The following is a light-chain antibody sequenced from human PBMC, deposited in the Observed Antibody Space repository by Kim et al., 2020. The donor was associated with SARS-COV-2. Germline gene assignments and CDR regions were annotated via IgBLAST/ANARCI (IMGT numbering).Light chain of an antibody. CDR3: QAWDPYIVV. Sequence: SYELTQPPSLSVSPGQTATITCSGDELGSKSVSGYHQKPGQSPVLVIYQDYRRPSGIPERFSGSNSGNTATLTISGAQTLDEADYYCQAWDPYIVVFGGGTQLTVL. J-gene: IGLJ2*01. CDR1: ELGSKS. V-gene: IGLV3-1*01. CDR2: QDY.